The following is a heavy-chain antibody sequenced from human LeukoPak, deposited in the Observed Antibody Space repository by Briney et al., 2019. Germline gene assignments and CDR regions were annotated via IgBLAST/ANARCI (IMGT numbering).Heavy chain of an antibody. CDR3: ARGYSSSSAY. CDR1: GGSISSYY. D-gene: IGHD6-6*01. J-gene: IGHJ4*02. Sequence: SGTLSLTCTVSGGSISSYYWSWIRQPPGKGLEWIGYIYYSGSTSYNPSLKSRVTISVDTSKNQFSLKLSSVTAADTAVYYCARGYSSSSAYWGQGTPVTVSS. CDR2: IYYSGST. V-gene: IGHV4-59*01.